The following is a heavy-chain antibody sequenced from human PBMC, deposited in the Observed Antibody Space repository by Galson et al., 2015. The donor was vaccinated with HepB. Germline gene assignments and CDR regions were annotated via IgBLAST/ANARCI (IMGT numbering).Heavy chain of an antibody. D-gene: IGHD6-13*01. CDR1: GFTFNNYA. CDR3: ASTRSSWYPYFDY. J-gene: IGHJ4*02. V-gene: IGHV3-23*01. Sequence: SLRLSCAASGFTFNNYAMSWVRHAPGKGLQWVSAITGSGDKTYYGDSVKGRFTASRDNSKNTLYIQMNSLGAEDTAVYYCASTRSSWYPYFDYWGQGTPVTVSS. CDR2: ITGSGDKT.